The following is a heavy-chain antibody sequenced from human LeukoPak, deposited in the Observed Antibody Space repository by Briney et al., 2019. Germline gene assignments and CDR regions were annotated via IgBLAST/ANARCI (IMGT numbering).Heavy chain of an antibody. V-gene: IGHV4-59*01. CDR1: GGSISSYY. CDR3: VRDGYSGNDGL. CDR2: IYYSGST. J-gene: IGHJ4*02. Sequence: SETLSLTYTVSGGSISSYYWSWIRQPPGKGLEWIGYIYYSGSTNYNPSLKSRVTISVDTSKNQFSLRLSSVTAADTAVYYCVRDGYSGNDGLWGQGTLVTVSS. D-gene: IGHD5-12*01.